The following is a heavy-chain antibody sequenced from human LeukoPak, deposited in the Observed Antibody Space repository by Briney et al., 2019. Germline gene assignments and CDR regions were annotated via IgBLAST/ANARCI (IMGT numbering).Heavy chain of an antibody. V-gene: IGHV4-4*07. Sequence: KPSETLSLTCTVSGGSIISYYWSWIRQPAGKGLEWIGRIYTSGSTNYNPSPKSRVTMSVDTSKNQFSLKLGSVTAADTAVYYCARTQERDKIVDYWGQGTLVTVSS. J-gene: IGHJ4*02. CDR1: GGSIISYY. CDR3: ARTQERDKIVDY. CDR2: IYTSGST. D-gene: IGHD1-26*01.